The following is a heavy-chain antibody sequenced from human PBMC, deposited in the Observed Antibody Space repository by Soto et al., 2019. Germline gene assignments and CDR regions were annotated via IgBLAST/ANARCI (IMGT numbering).Heavy chain of an antibody. CDR3: ARHYEVGATAVDY. CDR2: IYYSGST. V-gene: IGHV4-39*01. D-gene: IGHD1-26*01. J-gene: IGHJ4*02. Sequence: SETLSLTCTVSGGSISSSSYYWGWIRQPPGKGLEWIGSIYYSGSTYYNPSLKSRVTISVDTSKNQFSLKLSSVTAADTAVYYCARHYEVGATAVDYWGQGTLVTVSS. CDR1: GGSISSSSYY.